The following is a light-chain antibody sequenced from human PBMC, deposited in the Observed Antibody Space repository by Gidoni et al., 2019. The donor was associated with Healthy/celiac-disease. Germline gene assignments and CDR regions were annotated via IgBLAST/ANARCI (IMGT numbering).Light chain of an antibody. J-gene: IGKJ1*01. Sequence: DIQMTQSPSTLSSSVGDRVNITCRTSQSISSWLVWYQQKPGKAPKLLIYDASSLESVDPSMLSGSGSGTVFTLTIRSLQPDCSATYYRQHYNSYSATFGQGTKVEIK. CDR1: QSISSW. V-gene: IGKV1-5*01. CDR2: DAS. CDR3: QHYNSYSAT.